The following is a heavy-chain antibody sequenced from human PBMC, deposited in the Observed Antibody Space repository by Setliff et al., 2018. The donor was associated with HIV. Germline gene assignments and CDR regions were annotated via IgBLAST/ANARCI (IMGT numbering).Heavy chain of an antibody. J-gene: IGHJ4*01. CDR1: GGSSGSSNYY. Sequence: SETLSLTCTVSGGSISGGSSGSSNYYWGWIRQPPGKGLEWIGSSCYSRITYYNSSLKSRATLSVDTPRNQLSLKLSSVTAADTAVYYCVRSGYYWNTSPSFWGHGTLVTVSS. V-gene: IGHV4-39*01. CDR2: SCYSRIT. D-gene: IGHD1-1*01. CDR3: VRSGYYWNTSPSF.